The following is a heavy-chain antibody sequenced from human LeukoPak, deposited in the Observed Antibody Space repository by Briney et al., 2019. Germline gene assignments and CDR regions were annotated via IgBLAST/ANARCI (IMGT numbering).Heavy chain of an antibody. CDR2: MYYSGRT. D-gene: IGHD3-3*01. CDR1: GGSISSYY. CDR3: ARGSDYGDY. V-gene: IGHV4-59*01. J-gene: IGHJ4*02. Sequence: SETLSLTCAVSGGSISSYYWSWIRQPPGRGLEWIGYMYYSGRTNYNPSLKSRVTISINTSKNQFSLRLSSVTAADTSVYYCARGSDYGDYWGQGTLVTVSS.